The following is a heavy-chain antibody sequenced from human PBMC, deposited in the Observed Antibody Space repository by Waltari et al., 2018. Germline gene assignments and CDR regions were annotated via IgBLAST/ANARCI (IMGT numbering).Heavy chain of an antibody. V-gene: IGHV4-39*01. Sequence: QLQLQASGPGLVKPSETLSLTCTVSGGSISRSSYYWGWIRQPPGQGLEWIGSIYYRGVTSYNPSFKRLGTISVDTSKNQFSLKLRLVTAADTAVYYCARLDFCSGYDNSDDAFDIWGQGTMVTVSS. CDR1: GGSISRSSYY. J-gene: IGHJ3*02. D-gene: IGHD3-3*01. CDR2: IYYRGVT. CDR3: ARLDFCSGYDNSDDAFDI.